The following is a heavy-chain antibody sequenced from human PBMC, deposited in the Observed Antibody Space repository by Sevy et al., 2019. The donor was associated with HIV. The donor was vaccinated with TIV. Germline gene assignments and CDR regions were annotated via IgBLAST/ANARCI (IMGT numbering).Heavy chain of an antibody. V-gene: IGHV4-34*01. CDR3: ARSPPVVVVPGAPSWFDP. J-gene: IGHJ5*02. CDR2: INESGIT. CDR1: DGSFSGYY. Sequence: SETLSLTCAVHDGSFSGYYWNWIHQLPGKGLEWIGEINESGITYYNPSLKSRVTISVDTSKKQFSLKLNSVTAADTAVYFCARSPPVVVVPGAPSWFDPWGQRTLVTVSS. D-gene: IGHD2-2*01.